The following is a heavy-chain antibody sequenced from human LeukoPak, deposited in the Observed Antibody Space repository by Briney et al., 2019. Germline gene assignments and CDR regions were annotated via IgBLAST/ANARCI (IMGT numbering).Heavy chain of an antibody. CDR3: ARGASSRTRPYYFDY. CDR1: GFTFSSYW. CDR2: IKQDGSEK. J-gene: IGHJ4*02. V-gene: IGHV3-7*01. D-gene: IGHD6-13*01. Sequence: GRSLRLSCAASGFTFSSYWMSWVRQAPGKGLEWVANIKQDGSEKYYVDSVKGRFTISRDNAKNSLYLQMNSLRAEDTAVYYCARGASSRTRPYYFDYWGQGTLVTVSS.